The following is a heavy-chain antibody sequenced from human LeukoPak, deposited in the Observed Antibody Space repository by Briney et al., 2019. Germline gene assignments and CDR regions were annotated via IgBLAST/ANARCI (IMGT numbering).Heavy chain of an antibody. D-gene: IGHD2-8*01. Sequence: GGSLRLSCAASGFTFSSYAMSWVCQAPGKGLEWVPAISGSGGSTYYADSVKGRFTISRDNSKNTLYLQMNSLRAEDTAVYYYAKAYCTNGVCPPGYFDYWGQGTLVTVSS. J-gene: IGHJ4*02. CDR1: GFTFSSYA. CDR2: ISGSGGST. CDR3: AKAYCTNGVCPPGYFDY. V-gene: IGHV3-23*01.